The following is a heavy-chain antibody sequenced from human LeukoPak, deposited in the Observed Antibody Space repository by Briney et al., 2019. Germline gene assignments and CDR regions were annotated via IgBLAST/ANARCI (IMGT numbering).Heavy chain of an antibody. D-gene: IGHD1-14*01. CDR3: ARHGTISSESYFDY. CDR1: GGSISSYY. V-gene: IGHV4-59*08. CDR2: IYYSGST. Sequence: SETLSPSCTVSGGSISSYYWSWIRQPPGKGLEWIGYIYYSGSTNYNPSLKSRVTISVDTSKNQFSLKLSSVTAADTAVYYCARHGTISSESYFDYWGQGALVTVSS. J-gene: IGHJ4*02.